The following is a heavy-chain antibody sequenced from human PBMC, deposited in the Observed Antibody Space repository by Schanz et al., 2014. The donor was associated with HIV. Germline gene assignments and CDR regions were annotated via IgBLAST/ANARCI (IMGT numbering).Heavy chain of an antibody. CDR1: GFSLGDYY. CDR3: ARDKSNLGMDS. J-gene: IGHJ5*01. CDR2: ITNSGNRM. Sequence: QEHLVESGGGSVKPGGSLRLSCAASGFSLGDYYMSWIRQAPGKGLEWISYITNSGNRMNYADSVKGRFTTSRDNAKNSLYLQMNTLRADDTAVYYCARDKSNLGMDSWGQGTLVTVSP. V-gene: IGHV3-11*01.